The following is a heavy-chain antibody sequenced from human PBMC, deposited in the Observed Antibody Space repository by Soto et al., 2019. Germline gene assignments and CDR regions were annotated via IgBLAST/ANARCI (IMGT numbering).Heavy chain of an antibody. D-gene: IGHD3-3*01. V-gene: IGHV5-51*01. J-gene: IGHJ5*02. CDR3: ASFPYDFWSGYRHWFDP. CDR2: IYPGDSDT. Sequence: GESLKISCKGSGYSFTSYWIGWVRQMPGKGLEWMGIIYPGDSDTRYSPSFQGQVTISADKSISTAYLQWSSLKASDTAMYYCASFPYDFWSGYRHWFDPWGQGTLVTVSS. CDR1: GYSFTSYW.